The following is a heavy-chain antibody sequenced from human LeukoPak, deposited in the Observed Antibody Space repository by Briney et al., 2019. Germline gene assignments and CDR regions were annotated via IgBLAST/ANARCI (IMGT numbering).Heavy chain of an antibody. CDR3: ARVPYQDNI. J-gene: IGHJ4*02. V-gene: IGHV4-59*08. CDR1: GGSISSYY. CDR2: IYYSGST. D-gene: IGHD2-2*01. Sequence: KTSETLSLTCTVSGGSISSYYWSWIRQPPGKGLEWIGYIYYSGSTNYNPSLKSRVTISVDTSKNQFSLKLSSVTAADTAVYYCARVPYQDNIWGQGTLVTVSS.